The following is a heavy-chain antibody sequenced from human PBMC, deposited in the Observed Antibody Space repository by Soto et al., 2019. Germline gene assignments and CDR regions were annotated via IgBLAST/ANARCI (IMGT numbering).Heavy chain of an antibody. V-gene: IGHV1-58*01. CDR3: AADSIDTAMVDDAFDI. J-gene: IGHJ3*02. CDR2: IVVGSGNT. CDR1: GFTFTSSA. Sequence: GASVKVSCKASGFTFTSSAVQWVRQARGQRLEWIGWIVVGSGNTNYAQKFQERVTITRDMSTSTAYMELSSLRSEDTTVYYCAADSIDTAMVDDAFDIWGQGTMVTVSS. D-gene: IGHD5-18*01.